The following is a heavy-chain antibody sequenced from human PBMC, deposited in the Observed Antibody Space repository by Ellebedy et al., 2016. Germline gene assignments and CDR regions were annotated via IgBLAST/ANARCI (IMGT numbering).Heavy chain of an antibody. D-gene: IGHD1-26*01. J-gene: IGHJ3*02. CDR2: IYKSGST. V-gene: IGHV4-39*01. CDR3: ARGAVGATGAFDI. CDR1: GGAISSSSYY. Sequence: SETLSLXXTVSGGAISSSSYYWGWIRQPPGKGLECIGSIYKSGSTYYDSSLKSRVTIFVDTSKNQFSLKLSSVTAADTDVYYCARGAVGATGAFDIWGQGTMGTVSS.